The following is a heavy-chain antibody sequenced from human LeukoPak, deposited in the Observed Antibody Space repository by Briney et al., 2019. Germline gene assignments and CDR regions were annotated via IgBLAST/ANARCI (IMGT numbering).Heavy chain of an antibody. Sequence: PAGTLKVSGAPSAVTVPGESSNCLRQAPGKGLQWVSSISSSSSYIYYADSVKGRFTISRDNAKNSLYLQMNSLRAEDTAVYYCARVSIAVAGTGIDYWGQGTLVTVSS. CDR3: ARVSIAVAGTGIDY. CDR2: ISSSSSYI. J-gene: IGHJ4*02. D-gene: IGHD6-19*01. CDR1: AVTVPGES. V-gene: IGHV3-21*01.